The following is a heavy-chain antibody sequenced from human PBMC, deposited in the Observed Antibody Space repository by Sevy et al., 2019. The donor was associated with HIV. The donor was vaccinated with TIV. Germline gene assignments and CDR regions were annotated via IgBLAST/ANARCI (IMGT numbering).Heavy chain of an antibody. CDR1: GFSLSTSGMC. CDR2: IDWDDDK. Sequence: SGPTLVNPTQTLTLTCTFSGFSLSTSGMCVSWIRQPPGKALEWLALIDWDDDKYYSTSLKTRLTISKYTSKNQVVLTMTNKDPLDTATYYCERIPPCSGGSCYPYYYYGMDVWGQGTTVTVSS. J-gene: IGHJ6*02. D-gene: IGHD2-15*01. V-gene: IGHV2-70*01. CDR3: ERIPPCSGGSCYPYYYYGMDV.